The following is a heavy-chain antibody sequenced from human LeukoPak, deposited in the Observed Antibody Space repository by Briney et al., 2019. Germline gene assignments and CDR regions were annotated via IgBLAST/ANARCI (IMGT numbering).Heavy chain of an antibody. J-gene: IGHJ4*02. V-gene: IGHV3-23*01. D-gene: IGHD3-16*02. Sequence: PGRSLRLSCAASGFTFSSYAMSWVRQAPGKGLEWVSAISGSGGSTYYADSVKGRFTISRDNSKNTLYLQMNSLRAEDTAVYYCAKGQPYDYVWGSYRPYYFDYWGQGTLVTVSS. CDR1: GFTFSSYA. CDR3: AKGQPYDYVWGSYRPYYFDY. CDR2: ISGSGGST.